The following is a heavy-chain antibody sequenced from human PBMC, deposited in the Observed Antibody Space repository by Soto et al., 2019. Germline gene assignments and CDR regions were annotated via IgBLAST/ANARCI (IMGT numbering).Heavy chain of an antibody. D-gene: IGHD3-3*01. J-gene: IGHJ4*02. V-gene: IGHV4-4*02. CDR1: GDSISSHDW. CDR3: VRNGYYSLDY. Sequence: QVQLQESGPGLVKPSGTLSLTCAVSGDSISSHDWWSWVRQPPNKGLEWIAEIHHSGCTKYNPSLMSRATISVDNSKNQFSLKLISATAADTAVYYCVRNGYYSLDYWGQGTLVSVSS. CDR2: IHHSGCT.